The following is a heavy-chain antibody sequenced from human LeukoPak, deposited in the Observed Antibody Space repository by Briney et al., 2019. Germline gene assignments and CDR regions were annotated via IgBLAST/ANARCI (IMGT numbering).Heavy chain of an antibody. Sequence: PGGSLRLSCAASGFTFSSYGMRWVRQAPGKGLEWVAVISYDGSNKYYADSVKGRFTISRENSKNTLYLQMNSLRAEDKGVYYCETDAPYYSDSSGSFYYWGQGTLVTVSS. J-gene: IGHJ4*02. CDR2: ISYDGSNK. V-gene: IGHV3-30*03. CDR1: GFTFSSYG. CDR3: ETDAPYYSDSSGSFYY. D-gene: IGHD3-22*01.